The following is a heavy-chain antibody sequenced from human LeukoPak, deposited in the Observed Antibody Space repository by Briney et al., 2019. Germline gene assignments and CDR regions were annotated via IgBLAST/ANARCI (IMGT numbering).Heavy chain of an antibody. CDR1: GFTFGTFA. CDR3: AKGHYDFRDY. D-gene: IGHD3-3*01. V-gene: IGHV3-23*01. CDR2: ITGDDST. Sequence: PGGSLRFSCAASGFTFGTFAFSWVRQAPGKGLEWVSSITGDDSTYYADSVKGRFTISRDTSSNTLYLQMNSLRAEDTALYYCAKGHYDFRDYWGQGTLVTVSS. J-gene: IGHJ4*02.